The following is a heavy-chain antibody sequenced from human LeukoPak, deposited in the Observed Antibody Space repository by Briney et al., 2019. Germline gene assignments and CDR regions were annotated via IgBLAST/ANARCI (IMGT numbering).Heavy chain of an antibody. J-gene: IGHJ6*02. CDR2: ISAYNGNT. V-gene: IGHV1-18*04. D-gene: IGHD4-11*01. CDR3: AREQYSNYIYYYYYGMDV. CDR1: GYTFTSYG. Sequence: GASVKVSCKASGYTFTSYGISWVRQAPGQGHEWRGWISAYNGNTNYAQKLQGRVTMTTDTSTSTAYMELRSLRSDDTAVYYCAREQYSNYIYYYYYGMDVWGQGTTVTVSS.